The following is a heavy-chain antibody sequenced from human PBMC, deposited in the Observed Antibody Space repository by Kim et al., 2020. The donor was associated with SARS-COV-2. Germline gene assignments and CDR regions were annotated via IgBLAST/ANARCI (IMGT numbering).Heavy chain of an antibody. CDR3: ARASYYYDSSGYPGAFDI. Sequence: KGRFTISRDTAKNQLYLQMNSLRAEDTAVYYCARASYYYDSSGYPGAFDIWGQGTMVTVSS. J-gene: IGHJ3*02. D-gene: IGHD3-22*01. V-gene: IGHV3-11*06.